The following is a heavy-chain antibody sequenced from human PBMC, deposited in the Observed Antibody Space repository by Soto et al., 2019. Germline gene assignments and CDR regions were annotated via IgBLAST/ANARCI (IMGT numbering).Heavy chain of an antibody. CDR2: ISGSGDGT. Sequence: GGSLRLSCAASGFTFSSYAMSWVRQAPGKGLEWVSAISGSGDGTYYADSVKGRFTISRDNSKNTLYLQMNSLRAEDTAVYYCATPTSPGIAAAAPDYWGQGTLVTVSS. J-gene: IGHJ4*02. CDR3: ATPTSPGIAAAAPDY. CDR1: GFTFSSYA. V-gene: IGHV3-23*01. D-gene: IGHD6-13*01.